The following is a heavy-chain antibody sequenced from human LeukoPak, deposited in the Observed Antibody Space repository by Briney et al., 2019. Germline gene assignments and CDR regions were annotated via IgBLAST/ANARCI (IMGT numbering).Heavy chain of an antibody. Sequence: PSEALSLTCAVSGGSISSSNWWSWVRRPPGKGLEGTGEIYHSGSTNYKPSLKSRVTISVDKTKNQFSLKLSSVTAADTAVYYCARSKGDYSSGWDHYYGMDVWGKGTTVTVSS. CDR3: ARSKGDYSSGWDHYYGMDV. CDR2: IYHSGST. J-gene: IGHJ6*04. V-gene: IGHV4-4*02. CDR1: GGSISSSNW. D-gene: IGHD6-19*01.